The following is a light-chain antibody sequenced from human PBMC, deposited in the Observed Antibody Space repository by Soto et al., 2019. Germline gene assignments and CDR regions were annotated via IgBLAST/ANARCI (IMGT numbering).Light chain of an antibody. CDR2: YDS. Sequence: SYELTQPPSVSVAPGKTARITCGGNNIGSKSVHWYQQKPGQAPVLVIYYDSDRPSGIPERFSGSNSGNTATLTISRVEAGDEADYYCQVWDSSSDHPEFGGGIKVTVL. V-gene: IGLV3-21*04. CDR1: NIGSKS. J-gene: IGLJ2*01. CDR3: QVWDSSSDHPE.